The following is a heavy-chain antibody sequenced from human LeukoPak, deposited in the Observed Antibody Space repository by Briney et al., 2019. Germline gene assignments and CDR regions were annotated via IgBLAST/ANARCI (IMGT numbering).Heavy chain of an antibody. D-gene: IGHD3-22*01. V-gene: IGHV4-39*06. CDR2: IYYSGST. CDR3: AREADNMIVGRFDY. Sequence: PSETLSLTCTVSGGSISSSSYYWGWIRQPPGKGLEWIGSIYYSGSTYYNPSLKSRVTISVDTSKNQFPLKLSSVTAADTAVYYCAREADNMIVGRFDYWGQGTLVTVSS. CDR1: GGSISSSSYY. J-gene: IGHJ4*02.